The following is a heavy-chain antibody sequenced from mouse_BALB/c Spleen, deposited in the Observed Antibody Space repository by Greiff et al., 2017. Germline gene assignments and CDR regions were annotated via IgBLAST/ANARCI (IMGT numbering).Heavy chain of an antibody. J-gene: IGHJ2*01. D-gene: IGHD2-2*01. CDR2: ISSGGSYT. CDR3: ARNGYDYFDY. CDR1: GFTFSSYG. V-gene: IGHV5-6*01. Sequence: EVQVVESGGDLVKPGGSLKLSCAASGFTFSSYGMSWVRQTPDKRLEWVATISSGGSYTYYPDSVKGRFTISRDNAKNTLYLQMSSLKSEDTAMYYCARNGYDYFDYWGQGTTLTVSS.